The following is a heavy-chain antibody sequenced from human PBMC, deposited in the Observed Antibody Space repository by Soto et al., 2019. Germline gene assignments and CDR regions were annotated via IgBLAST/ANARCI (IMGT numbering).Heavy chain of an antibody. J-gene: IGHJ4*02. CDR1: GFTFGTYA. D-gene: IGHD2-21*01. Sequence: GGSLRLSCAASGFTFGTYAMSWVRQAPGKGLEWVSVITGSGGSTYYADSVKGRFTISRDTSKNTLYLQMNSLRAEDTAVYYCARLVRYWGQGTLVTVSS. CDR3: ARLVRY. V-gene: IGHV3-23*01. CDR2: ITGSGGST.